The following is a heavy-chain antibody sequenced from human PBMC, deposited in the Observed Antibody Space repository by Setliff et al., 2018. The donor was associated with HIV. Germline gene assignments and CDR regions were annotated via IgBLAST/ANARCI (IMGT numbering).Heavy chain of an antibody. V-gene: IGHV1-8*03. CDR1: GYNFTTYD. Sequence: ASVKVSCKASGYNFTTYDINWVRQATGQGLEWMGWLNPDNGNTGYAQKFQGRVTISRNTSISTAYMELSSLTSEDTAVYYCASAGAWQRNALDIWGQGTMVTVSS. J-gene: IGHJ3*02. D-gene: IGHD5-12*01. CDR3: ASAGAWQRNALDI. CDR2: LNPDNGNT.